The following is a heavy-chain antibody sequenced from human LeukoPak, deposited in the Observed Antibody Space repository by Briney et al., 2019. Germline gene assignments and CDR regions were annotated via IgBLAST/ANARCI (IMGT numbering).Heavy chain of an antibody. V-gene: IGHV1-69*04. Sequence: SVKVSCKASGGTFSSYAISWVRQAPGPGLEWMGRIIPILGIANYAQKFQGRVTITADKSTSTAYMELSSLRSEDTAVYYCARVFSCSGGSCSNWFDPWGQGTLVTVSS. CDR1: GGTFSSYA. D-gene: IGHD2-15*01. J-gene: IGHJ5*02. CDR3: ARVFSCSGGSCSNWFDP. CDR2: IIPILGIA.